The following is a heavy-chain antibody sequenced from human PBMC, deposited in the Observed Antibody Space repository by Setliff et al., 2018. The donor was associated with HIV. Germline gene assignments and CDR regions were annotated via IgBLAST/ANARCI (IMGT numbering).Heavy chain of an antibody. Sequence: SVKVSCKASGDTFNSHAINWVRQAPGQGLEWMGGIIPIFGTPNYAQKFKGRLTITADESTSTVYMELSSLRSEDTAVYYCARAREKWSSPSPCDYWGQGTLVTVS. CDR3: ARAREKWSSPSPCDY. CDR1: GDTFNSHA. D-gene: IGHD2-8*01. V-gene: IGHV1-69*13. J-gene: IGHJ4*02. CDR2: IIPIFGTP.